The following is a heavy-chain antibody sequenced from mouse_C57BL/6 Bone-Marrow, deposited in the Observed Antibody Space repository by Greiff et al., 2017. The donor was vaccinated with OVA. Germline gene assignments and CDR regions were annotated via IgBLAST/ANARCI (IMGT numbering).Heavy chain of an antibody. CDR2: IWRGGST. Sequence: QVQLQQSGPGLVQPSQSLSITCTVSGFSLTSYGVHWVRPSPGKGLEWLGVIWRGGSTDYNAAFMSRLSITKDNSKSQVFFKMNRLQADDTAIYYCAKNDGYYPYYFDYWGQGTTLTVSS. CDR3: AKNDGYYPYYFDY. D-gene: IGHD2-3*01. V-gene: IGHV2-5*01. J-gene: IGHJ2*01. CDR1: GFSLTSYG.